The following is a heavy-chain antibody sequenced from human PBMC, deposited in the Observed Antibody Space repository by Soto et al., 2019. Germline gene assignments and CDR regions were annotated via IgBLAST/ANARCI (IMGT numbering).Heavy chain of an antibody. J-gene: IGHJ4*02. D-gene: IGHD2-2*02. CDR3: ARVDYCSSTSCYTPYLDY. Sequence: SETLSLTCTVSGGSISSGGYYWSWIRQHPGKGLEWIGYIYYSGSTYYNPSLKSRVTISVDTSKNQFSLKLSSVTAADTAVYYCARVDYCSSTSCYTPYLDYWGQGTLVTVSS. CDR2: IYYSGST. V-gene: IGHV4-31*03. CDR1: GGSISSGGYY.